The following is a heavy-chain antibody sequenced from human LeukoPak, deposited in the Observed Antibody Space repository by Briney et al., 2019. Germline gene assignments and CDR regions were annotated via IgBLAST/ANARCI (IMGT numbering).Heavy chain of an antibody. CDR1: GGTFSSYA. Sequence: ASVKVSCKASGGTFSSYAISWVRQAPGQGLEWMGGIIPIFGTANYAQKFQGRVTITTAESTSTAYMELSSLRSEDTAVYYCASPYSSGWYSWGQGTLVTVSS. V-gene: IGHV1-69*05. J-gene: IGHJ4*02. CDR3: ASPYSSGWYS. CDR2: IIPIFGTA. D-gene: IGHD6-19*01.